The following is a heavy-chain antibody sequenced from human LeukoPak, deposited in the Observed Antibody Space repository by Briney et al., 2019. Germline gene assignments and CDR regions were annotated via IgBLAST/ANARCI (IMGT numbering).Heavy chain of an antibody. J-gene: IGHJ6*02. Sequence: GASVNVSCKVSGYTLTELSMHWVRQAPGKGLEWMRGFDPEDGETIYAQKFQGRVTMTEDTSTDTAYMELSSLRSEDTAVYYCATDPEMGAYGMDVWGQGTTVTVSS. D-gene: IGHD5-24*01. V-gene: IGHV1-24*01. CDR2: FDPEDGET. CDR1: GYTLTELS. CDR3: ATDPEMGAYGMDV.